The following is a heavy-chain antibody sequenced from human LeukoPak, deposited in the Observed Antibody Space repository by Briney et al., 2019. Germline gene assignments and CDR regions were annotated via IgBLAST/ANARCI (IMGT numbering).Heavy chain of an antibody. J-gene: IGHJ4*02. V-gene: IGHV4-59*11. Sequence: SETLSLTCTASGGSISSHYWCWIRQPPGKGLEWIGYIFFVGSTNYNPSLKSRVTISLDTSKSQFSLRLSSVTAADAAVYYCARAGYSYGTGYYFDYWGQGALVTVSS. D-gene: IGHD5-18*01. CDR2: IFFVGST. CDR1: GGSISSHY. CDR3: ARAGYSYGTGYYFDY.